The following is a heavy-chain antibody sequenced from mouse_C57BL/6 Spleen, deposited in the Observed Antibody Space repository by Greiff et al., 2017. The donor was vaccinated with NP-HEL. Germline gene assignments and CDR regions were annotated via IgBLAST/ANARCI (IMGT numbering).Heavy chain of an antibody. Sequence: VKLQQSGTELVKPGASVKLSCKASGYTFTSYWMHWVKQRPGQGLEWIGNINPSNGGTKYNEKFKSKATLTVDKSSSTAYMQLSSLTSEDSAVYYCARNLYYYGSSYDYYAMDYWGQGTSVTVSS. J-gene: IGHJ4*01. CDR1: GYTFTSYW. CDR2: INPSNGGT. V-gene: IGHV1-53*01. D-gene: IGHD1-1*01. CDR3: ARNLYYYGSSYDYYAMDY.